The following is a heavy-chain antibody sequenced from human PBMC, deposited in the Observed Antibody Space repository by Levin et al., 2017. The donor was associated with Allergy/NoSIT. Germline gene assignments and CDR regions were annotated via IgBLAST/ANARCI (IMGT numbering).Heavy chain of an antibody. V-gene: IGHV3-23*01. CDR2: ISGRGDTA. CDR3: AKDTLASDFYYGMDV. CDR1: GFSFSSYA. J-gene: IGHJ6*02. D-gene: IGHD1-1*01. Sequence: SCAASGFSFSSYAMNWVRQSPRKGLEWVSSISGRGDTAYYADSVKGRFTISRDNSKNTLYLQMDSLRDEDTALYYCAKDTLASDFYYGMDVWGQGTTVTVSS.